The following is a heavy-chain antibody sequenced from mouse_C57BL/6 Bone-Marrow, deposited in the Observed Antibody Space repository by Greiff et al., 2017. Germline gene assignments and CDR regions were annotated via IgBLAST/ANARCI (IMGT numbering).Heavy chain of an antibody. J-gene: IGHJ2*01. D-gene: IGHD2-3*01. CDR3: ASRWLLAY. Sequence: EVQRVESGGDLVKPGGSLKLSCAASGFTFSSYGMSWVRQTPDKRLEWVATIGSGGSYTYYPDSVKGRFTISRDNAKNTLYLQMSSLKSEDTAMYYCASRWLLAYWGQGTTLTVSS. CDR2: IGSGGSYT. CDR1: GFTFSSYG. V-gene: IGHV5-6*01.